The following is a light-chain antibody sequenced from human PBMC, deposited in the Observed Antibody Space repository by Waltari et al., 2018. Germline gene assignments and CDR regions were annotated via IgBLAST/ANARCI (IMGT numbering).Light chain of an antibody. CDR2: KAS. CDR1: QNINTW. V-gene: IGKV1-5*03. J-gene: IGKJ1*01. Sequence: DIQMTQSPSTPSASVGDRVTITCRASQNINTWLAWHQQKPGKVPNLLIYKASSLESGVPSRFSGSGSGTEFTLTISSLQPDDFATYYCLQYNGEPRTFGQGTKVEVK. CDR3: LQYNGEPRT.